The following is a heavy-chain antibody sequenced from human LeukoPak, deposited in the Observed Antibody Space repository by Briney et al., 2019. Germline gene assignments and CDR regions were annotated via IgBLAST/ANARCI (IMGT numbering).Heavy chain of an antibody. CDR1: GFTFSRFR. V-gene: IGHV3-74*01. Sequence: PGGSLRLSCAASGFTFSRFRMYWVRQVPGKGLVWVSRINPDGRSTNYADSVRGRFTMSRDNAKNTLYLQMNSLRSDDTAIYYCTRILANTYGGGDCWGQGTLVTVSS. J-gene: IGHJ4*02. CDR2: INPDGRST. CDR3: TRILANTYGGGDC. D-gene: IGHD4-23*01.